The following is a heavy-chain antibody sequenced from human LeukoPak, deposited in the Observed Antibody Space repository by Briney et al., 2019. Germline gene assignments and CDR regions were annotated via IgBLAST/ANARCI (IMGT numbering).Heavy chain of an antibody. V-gene: IGHV1-69*01. CDR1: GGTFSSYA. CDR2: IIPIFGTA. CDR3: ARGVEMATIHYFDY. J-gene: IGHJ4*02. Sequence: ASVKVSCKASGGTFSSYAISWVRQAPGQGLEWMGGIIPIFGTANYAQKFQGRVTITAGESTSTAYMELSSLRSEDTAVYYCARGVEMATIHYFDYWGQGTLVTVSS. D-gene: IGHD5-24*01.